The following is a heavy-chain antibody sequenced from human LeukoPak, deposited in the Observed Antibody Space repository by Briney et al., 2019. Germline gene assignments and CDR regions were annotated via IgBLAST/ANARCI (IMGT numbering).Heavy chain of an antibody. CDR2: IYTSGST. Sequence: SETLSLTCTVSGGSISSYYWSWIRQPPGKGLEWIGYIYTSGSTNYNPSLKSRVTISVDTSENQFSLKLSSVTAADTAVYYCARHGGYCSSTSCYSWFDPWGQGTLVTVSS. D-gene: IGHD2-2*02. J-gene: IGHJ5*02. V-gene: IGHV4-4*09. CDR1: GGSISSYY. CDR3: ARHGGYCSSTSCYSWFDP.